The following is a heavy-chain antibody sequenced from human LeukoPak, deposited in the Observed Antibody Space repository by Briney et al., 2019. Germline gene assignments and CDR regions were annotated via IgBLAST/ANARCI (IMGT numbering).Heavy chain of an antibody. CDR1: GYSFTNYW. CDR3: ARPHTSSWPPSWEY. D-gene: IGHD6-13*01. V-gene: IGHV5-51*01. Sequence: GESLKISCKGSGYSFTNYWIGWVRQTPGKGLEWMGIINPGDSDTRYSPSFQGQVTISVDKSISTAYLQWSSLKASDTAMYYCARPHTSSWPPSWEYWGQGALVTISS. J-gene: IGHJ4*02. CDR2: INPGDSDT.